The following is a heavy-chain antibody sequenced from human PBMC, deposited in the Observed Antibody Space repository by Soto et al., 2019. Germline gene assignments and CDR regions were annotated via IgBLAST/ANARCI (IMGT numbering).Heavy chain of an antibody. Sequence: QVQLVQSGAEVKKPGSSVKVSCKASGGTFSSYAISWVRQAPGQGLEWMGGIIPIFGTANYAQKFQGRVTITADESTSTAYMELSSLRSEDTAVYYCARDTGILHDSSGQESNWFDPWGQGTLVTVSS. V-gene: IGHV1-69*01. J-gene: IGHJ5*02. D-gene: IGHD3-22*01. CDR1: GGTFSSYA. CDR3: ARDTGILHDSSGQESNWFDP. CDR2: IIPIFGTA.